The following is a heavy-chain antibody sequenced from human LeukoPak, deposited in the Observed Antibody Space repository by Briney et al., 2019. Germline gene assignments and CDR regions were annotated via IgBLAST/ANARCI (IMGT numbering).Heavy chain of an antibody. J-gene: IGHJ1*01. CDR1: GGSISSGDFY. Sequence: SETLSLTCTVSGGSISSGDFYWSWIRQPPGKGLEWIRYISYSGSTYYNPSLKSRVTISVDTSKNQFSLKLSSVTAADTAVYYCASRSTYYYDSSGYYLQYFQHWGQGTLVTVSS. CDR3: ASRSTYYYDSSGYYLQYFQH. CDR2: ISYSGST. V-gene: IGHV4-30-4*01. D-gene: IGHD3-22*01.